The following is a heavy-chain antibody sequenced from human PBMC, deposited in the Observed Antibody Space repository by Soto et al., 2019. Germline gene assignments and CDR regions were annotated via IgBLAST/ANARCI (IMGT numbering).Heavy chain of an antibody. CDR2: ISYDGSNK. CDR3: AKDSRELYYYDSSGYAYLDY. D-gene: IGHD3-22*01. J-gene: IGHJ4*02. V-gene: IGHV3-30*18. CDR1: GFTFSSYG. Sequence: PGGSLRLSCAASGFTFSSYGMHWVRQAPGKGPEWVAVISYDGSNKYYADSVEDRFSISRDNSKNTLYLQMNSLRAEDTAVYYCAKDSRELYYYDSSGYAYLDYWGQGTLVTVSS.